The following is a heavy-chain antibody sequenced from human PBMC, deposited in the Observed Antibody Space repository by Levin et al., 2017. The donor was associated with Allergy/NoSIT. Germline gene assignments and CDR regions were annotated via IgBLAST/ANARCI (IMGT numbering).Heavy chain of an antibody. V-gene: IGHV3-74*01. CDR1: GFTFSSYW. CDR3: ARGDYDTSTYTAAI. Sequence: GGSLRLSCAASGFTFSSYWMHWVRQAPGKGLMWVSRINSDESRTNYADSVKGRFTISRDNAKNTLYLQMNSLRAEDTAVYYCARGDYDTSTYTAAIWGQGTLVTVSS. D-gene: IGHD3-22*01. J-gene: IGHJ4*02. CDR2: INSDESRT.